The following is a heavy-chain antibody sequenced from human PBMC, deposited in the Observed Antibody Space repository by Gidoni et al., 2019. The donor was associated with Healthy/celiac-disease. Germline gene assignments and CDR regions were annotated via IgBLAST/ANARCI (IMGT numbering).Heavy chain of an antibody. J-gene: IGHJ4*02. D-gene: IGHD3-10*01. Sequence: EVQLLESGGGLVQPGGSLRLACAASGFTFSSYAMSWVRQAPGKGLEWVSAISGSGGSTYYADSVKGRFTISRDNSKNTLYLQMNSLRAEDTAVYYCAKAEQSELLWCYFDYWGQGTLVTVSS. V-gene: IGHV3-23*01. CDR3: AKAEQSELLWCYFDY. CDR1: GFTFSSYA. CDR2: ISGSGGST.